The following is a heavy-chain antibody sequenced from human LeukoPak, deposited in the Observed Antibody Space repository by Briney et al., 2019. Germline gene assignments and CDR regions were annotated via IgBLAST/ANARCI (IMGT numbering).Heavy chain of an antibody. CDR3: ARGLGDTSDWYFDL. Sequence: GGSLRLSCAASGFTFSNAWMTWVRQAPGKGLEWVGRIKRKTDGETTDDAAPVKGRFTISRDDSKNTLYLQLDSLRAEDTAVYYCARGLGDTSDWYFDLWGRGTLVTVSS. J-gene: IGHJ2*01. D-gene: IGHD2-21*01. V-gene: IGHV3-15*01. CDR1: GFTFSNAW. CDR2: IKRKTDGETT.